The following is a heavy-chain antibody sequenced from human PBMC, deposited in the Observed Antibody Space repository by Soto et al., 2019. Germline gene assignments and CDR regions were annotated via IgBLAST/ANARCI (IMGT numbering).Heavy chain of an antibody. J-gene: IGHJ4*02. CDR2: LHHGGST. D-gene: IGHD5-12*01. V-gene: IGHV4-4*02. CDR1: RYSFNNNNW. CDR3: TKNSAYALDY. Sequence: PSETLSLTCDVSRYSFNNNNWWRWVRQPPGGWLEWIGELHHGGSTNYNPSLESRATFSVDISKNQLFLKLSSLTAADTAVYYCTKNSAYALDYWGQGTLVTVSS.